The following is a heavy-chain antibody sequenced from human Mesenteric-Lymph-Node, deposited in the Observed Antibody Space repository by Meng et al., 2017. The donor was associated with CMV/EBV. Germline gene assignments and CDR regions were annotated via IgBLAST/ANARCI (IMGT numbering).Heavy chain of an antibody. CDR2: IYYSGST. CDR1: GGSISTYY. J-gene: IGHJ6*02. V-gene: IGHV4-59*01. D-gene: IGHD3/OR15-3a*01. Sequence: SETLSLTCTVSGGSISTYYWSWIRQPPGKGLEWIGDIYYSGSTNYNPSLKTRVTIAVDTSKNQFSLKLSSVTAADTAVYYCARAPGLFYYYYYGMDVWGQGTTVTVSS. CDR3: ARAPGLFYYYYYGMDV.